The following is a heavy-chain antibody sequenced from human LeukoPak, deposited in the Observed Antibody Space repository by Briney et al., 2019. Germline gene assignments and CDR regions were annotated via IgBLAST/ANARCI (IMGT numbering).Heavy chain of an antibody. CDR1: GYTFTSYG. CDR2: ITAYNGNT. V-gene: IGHV1-18*01. J-gene: IGHJ6*01. D-gene: IGHD1-26*01. Sequence: ASVKVSCKASGYTFTSYGISWVRQAPGQGLEWMGWITAYNGNTNYAQKLQDRVTMTTDTSTSTAYMELRSLRSDDTAVYYCARLRGLWVSYYDLLILVWGEKTTVTVS. CDR3: ARLRGLWVSYYDLLILV.